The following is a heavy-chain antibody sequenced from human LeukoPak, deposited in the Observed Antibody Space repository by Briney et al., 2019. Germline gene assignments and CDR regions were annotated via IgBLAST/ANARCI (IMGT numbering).Heavy chain of an antibody. V-gene: IGHV3-23*01. Sequence: GGSLRLSCAASGFTFSDYYMSWVRQAPGKGLEWVSAISGSGGSTYFADSVKGRFTISRDNSKNTLYLQMNSLRAEDTAVYYCAKDLAIFGVWGDAFDIWGQGTMVTVSS. D-gene: IGHD3-3*01. CDR2: ISGSGGST. J-gene: IGHJ3*02. CDR1: GFTFSDYY. CDR3: AKDLAIFGVWGDAFDI.